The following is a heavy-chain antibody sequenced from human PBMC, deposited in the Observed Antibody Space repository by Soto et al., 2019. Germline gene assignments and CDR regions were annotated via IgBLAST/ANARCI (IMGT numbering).Heavy chain of an antibody. D-gene: IGHD3-3*01. CDR2: INHSGST. J-gene: IGHJ6*03. CDR1: GGSLSGYF. CDR3: ATYPYYAFWIGSRHYMDV. V-gene: IGHV4-34*01. Sequence: QVHLEQWGAGLLKPSETLSLTCAVYGGSLSGYFWSWVRQPPGKGLEWIGEINHSGSTNYNPSLKSRCTISADTSKHQFSLGLSSVTAADSGIYYCATYPYYAFWIGSRHYMDVWGRGTTVTVSS.